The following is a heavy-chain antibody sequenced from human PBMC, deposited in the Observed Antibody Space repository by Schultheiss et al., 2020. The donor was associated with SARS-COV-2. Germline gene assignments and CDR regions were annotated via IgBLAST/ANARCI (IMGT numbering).Heavy chain of an antibody. Sequence: GESLKISCAASGFTFSSYGMHWVRQAPGKGLEWVAVIWYDGSNKYYADSVKGRFTISRDNSINTLYLQMNRLRAEDTAVYYCARDRAIEYGMDVWGQGTTVTVSS. CDR2: IWYDGSNK. D-gene: IGHD2-2*02. CDR3: ARDRAIEYGMDV. J-gene: IGHJ6*02. V-gene: IGHV3-33*01. CDR1: GFTFSSYG.